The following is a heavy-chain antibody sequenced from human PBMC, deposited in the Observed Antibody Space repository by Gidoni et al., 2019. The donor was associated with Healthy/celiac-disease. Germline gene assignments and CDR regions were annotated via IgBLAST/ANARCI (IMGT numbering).Heavy chain of an antibody. J-gene: IGHJ4*02. V-gene: IGHV1-46*01. CDR1: GYTFTSYY. CDR3: ARDRYYDSSGYYPQFDY. CDR2: INPSGGST. Sequence: QVQLVQSGAVVKRPGASVTVSCKASGYTFTSYYMHWVRQAPGQGFEWMGIINPSGGSTSYAQKFQGRVTMTRDTSTSTVYMELSSLRSEDTAVYYCARDRYYDSSGYYPQFDYWGQGTLVTVSS. D-gene: IGHD3-22*01.